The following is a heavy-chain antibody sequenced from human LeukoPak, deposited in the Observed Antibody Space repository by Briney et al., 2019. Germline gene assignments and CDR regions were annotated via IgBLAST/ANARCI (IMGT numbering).Heavy chain of an antibody. D-gene: IGHD5-12*01. V-gene: IGHV4-34*01. CDR2: INHGGTT. CDR3: ARAPYRLGYGAY. J-gene: IGHJ4*02. CDR1: GGSFNEYF. Sequence: SETLSLTCAVHGGSFNEYFWTWIRQPPGKGQEWIGEINHGGTTNYNPSLESRVTMSVDTPKKQFSLEVKSVTDADTGVYHSARAPYRLGYGAYWGQGTLVTVSS.